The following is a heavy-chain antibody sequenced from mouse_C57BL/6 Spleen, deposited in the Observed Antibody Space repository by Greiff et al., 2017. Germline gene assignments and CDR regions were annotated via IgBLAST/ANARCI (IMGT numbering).Heavy chain of an antibody. D-gene: IGHD2-3*01. CDR3: AREADYDDYYAMDY. J-gene: IGHJ4*01. Sequence: DVQLQESGPGLVKPSQSLSLTCSVTGYSITSGYYWNWIRQFPGNKLEWMGYISYDGSNNYNPSLKNRISITRDTSKNQFFLKLNSVTTEDTATYYCAREADYDDYYAMDYWGQGTSVTVSS. CDR2: ISYDGSN. CDR1: GYSITSGYY. V-gene: IGHV3-6*01.